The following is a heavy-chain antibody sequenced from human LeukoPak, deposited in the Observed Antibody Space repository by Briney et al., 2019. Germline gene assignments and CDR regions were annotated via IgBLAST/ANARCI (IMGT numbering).Heavy chain of an antibody. Sequence: ASVKVSCKASGYTFTSYYMHWVRQAPGQGLEWMGITNPSGGSTSYAQKFQGRVTMTRDMSTSTVYMELSSLRSEDTAVYYCARVEGGYNGYFQHWGQGTLVTVSS. V-gene: IGHV1-46*01. J-gene: IGHJ1*01. D-gene: IGHD5-24*01. CDR2: TNPSGGST. CDR1: GYTFTSYY. CDR3: ARVEGGYNGYFQH.